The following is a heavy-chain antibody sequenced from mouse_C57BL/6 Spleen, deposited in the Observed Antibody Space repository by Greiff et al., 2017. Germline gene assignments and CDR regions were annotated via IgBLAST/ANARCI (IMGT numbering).Heavy chain of an antibody. D-gene: IGHD2-4*01. Sequence: EVQLQQSGAELVKPGASVKLSCTASGFNIKDYYMNWVKQRPEQGLEWIGRIDPENGETKSAPKFQGKATITADTSSNTAYLQLSSLTSEDTAVYYCDRSLITEFADWGQGTLVTVSA. V-gene: IGHV14-2*01. J-gene: IGHJ3*01. CDR3: DRSLITEFAD. CDR2: IDPENGET. CDR1: GFNIKDYY.